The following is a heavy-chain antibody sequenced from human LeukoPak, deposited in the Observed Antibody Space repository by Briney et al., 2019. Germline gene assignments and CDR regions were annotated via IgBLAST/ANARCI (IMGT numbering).Heavy chain of an antibody. Sequence: ASVTVSCTASVCTFSSYAISWVRQAPGQGLEWMGRIIPIFGTANYAQKFQGRVTITADKSTSTAYMELSSLRSEDTAVYYCARDYGASYYDSSGYYLTPFDYWGQGTLVTVSS. CDR3: ARDYGASYYDSSGYYLTPFDY. J-gene: IGHJ4*02. D-gene: IGHD3-22*01. V-gene: IGHV1-69*06. CDR2: IIPIFGTA. CDR1: VCTFSSYA.